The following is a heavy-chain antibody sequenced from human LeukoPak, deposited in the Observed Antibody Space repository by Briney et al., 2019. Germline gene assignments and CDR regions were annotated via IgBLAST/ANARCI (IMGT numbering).Heavy chain of an antibody. V-gene: IGHV4-59*08. J-gene: IGHJ4*02. CDR2: IHYSGTT. D-gene: IGHD4-11*01. CDR3: ARGRHDYSKTYYFDY. Sequence: SETLSLTCSVSGGSVSNSYYWNWIRQTPGKGLEWIGYIHYSGTTNYNPSLKSRVTISLDMSKNQFSLKLSSVTAADTAVYYCARGRHDYSKTYYFDYWGQGTLVTVSS. CDR1: GGSVSNSYY.